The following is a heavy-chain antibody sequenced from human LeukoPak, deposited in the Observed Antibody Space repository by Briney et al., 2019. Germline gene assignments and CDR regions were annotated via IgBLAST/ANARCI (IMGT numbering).Heavy chain of an antibody. D-gene: IGHD2-15*01. V-gene: IGHV3-23*01. CDR1: GFTLSSYA. CDR2: ISGSGGST. J-gene: IGHJ4*02. Sequence: GGSLRLSCAASGFTLSSYAMSWVRQAPGKGLEWVSAISGSGGSTYYADSVKGRFTISRDNSKNTLYLQMNSLRAEDTAVYYCAKDDGSSGGSCYDYWGQGTLVTVSS. CDR3: AKDDGSSGGSCYDY.